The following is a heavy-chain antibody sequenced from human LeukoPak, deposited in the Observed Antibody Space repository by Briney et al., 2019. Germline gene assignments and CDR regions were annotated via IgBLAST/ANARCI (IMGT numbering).Heavy chain of an antibody. CDR3: ARIYYYGSGSYYPPEYYFDY. CDR1: GGSISSYY. CDR2: IYTSGST. J-gene: IGHJ4*02. Sequence: PSETLSLTCTVSGGSISSYYWSWTRQPAGKGLEWIGRIYTSGSTNYNPSLKSRVTMSVDTSKNQFSLKLSSVTVADTAVYYCARIYYYGSGSYYPPEYYFDYWGQGTLVTVSS. V-gene: IGHV4-4*07. D-gene: IGHD3-10*01.